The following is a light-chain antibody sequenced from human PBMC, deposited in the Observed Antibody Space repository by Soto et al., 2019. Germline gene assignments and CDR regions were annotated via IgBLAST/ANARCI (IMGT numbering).Light chain of an antibody. CDR1: QGISYY. Sequence: DIQLTQSPSSLSASVGDRVTITCRASQGISYYLAWFQQKPGQAPKALIYAASTLQSGVPSKFSGSGSVTDFTLTISSLQPEDFATYYCQQYSSYPITFGQGTRLEIK. J-gene: IGKJ5*01. CDR3: QQYSSYPIT. CDR2: AAS. V-gene: IGKV1-16*02.